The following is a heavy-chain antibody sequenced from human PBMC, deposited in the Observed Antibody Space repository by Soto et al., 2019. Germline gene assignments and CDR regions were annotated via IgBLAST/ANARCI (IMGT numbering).Heavy chain of an antibody. V-gene: IGHV1-69*13. D-gene: IGHD2-2*01. CDR2: IIPIFGTA. CDR3: ARAESTSSVMGTPDFYYYCYVKYV. Sequence: GASVKVSCKASGGTFSSYAISWVRQAPGQGLEWMGGIIPIFGTANYAQKFQGRVTITADESTSTAYMELSSLRSEDTAVYYCARAESTSSVMGTPDFYYYCYVKYVSRRGSTDIVSS. CDR1: GGTFSSYA. J-gene: IGHJ6*01.